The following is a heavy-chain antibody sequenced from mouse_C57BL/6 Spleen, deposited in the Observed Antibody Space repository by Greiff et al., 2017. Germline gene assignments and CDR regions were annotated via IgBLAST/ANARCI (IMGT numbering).Heavy chain of an antibody. CDR2: ISSGGSYT. Sequence: EVKLVESGGDLVKPGGSLKLSCAASGFTFSSYGMSWVRQTPDKRLEWVATISSGGSYTYYPDSVKGRFTISRDNAKNTLYLQMSSLKSEDTAMXYCARQLIVTGYFDYWGQGTTLTVSS. J-gene: IGHJ2*01. CDR1: GFTFSSYG. V-gene: IGHV5-6*01. D-gene: IGHD2-5*01. CDR3: ARQLIVTGYFDY.